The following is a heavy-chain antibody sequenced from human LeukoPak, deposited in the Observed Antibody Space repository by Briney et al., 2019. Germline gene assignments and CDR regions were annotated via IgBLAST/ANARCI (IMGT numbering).Heavy chain of an antibody. V-gene: IGHV1-69*13. CDR1: GGTFSSYA. J-gene: IGHJ4*02. D-gene: IGHD3-10*01. Sequence: SVKVSCKASGGTFSSYAISWVRQAPGQGLEWMGGIIPIFGTANYAQKFQGRVTITADESTSTAYMELSSLRSEDTAVYYCGRITMVRGVIIRFDYWGQGTLVTVSS. CDR2: IIPIFGTA. CDR3: GRITMVRGVIIRFDY.